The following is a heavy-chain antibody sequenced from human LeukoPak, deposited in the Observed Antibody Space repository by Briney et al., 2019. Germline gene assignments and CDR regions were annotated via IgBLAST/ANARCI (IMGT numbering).Heavy chain of an antibody. V-gene: IGHV4-59*01. Sequence: SETLSLTCTVSGGSISSYYWSWIRQPPGKGLEWIGYIYYSGSTNYNPSLKSRVTISVDTSKNQFSLELSSVTAADTAVYYCARGGAAAGTRYYFDYWGQGTLVTVSS. D-gene: IGHD6-13*01. J-gene: IGHJ4*02. CDR1: GGSISSYY. CDR2: IYYSGST. CDR3: ARGGAAAGTRYYFDY.